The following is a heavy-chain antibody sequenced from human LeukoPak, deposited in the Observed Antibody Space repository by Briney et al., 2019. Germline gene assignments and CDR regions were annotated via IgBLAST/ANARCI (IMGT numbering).Heavy chain of an antibody. D-gene: IGHD4-23*01. V-gene: IGHV4-39*01. CDR1: GDSISSSNYY. Sequence: SETLSLTCTVSGDSISSSNYYWGWIRQPPGKGLEWIGNVYYSGSTFYNPSLKSRVTISVDTSKNQFSLKLGSVTAADTAVYYCATSYGGHGNVFDYWGQGTLVTVSS. J-gene: IGHJ4*02. CDR3: ATSYGGHGNVFDY. CDR2: VYYSGST.